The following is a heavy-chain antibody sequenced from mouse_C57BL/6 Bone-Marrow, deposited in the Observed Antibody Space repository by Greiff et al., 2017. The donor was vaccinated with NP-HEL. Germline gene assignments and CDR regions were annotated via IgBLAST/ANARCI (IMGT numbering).Heavy chain of an antibody. CDR1: GYTFTSYW. CDR2: IDPSDSYT. Sequence: QVQLQQPGAELVKPGASVKLSCKASGYTFTSYWMQWVNQRPGQGLEWIGEIDPSDSYTNYNQKFKGKATLTVDTSSSTAYMQLSSLTSEDSAVYYWARGGTGTRGYAMDYWGQGTSVTVSS. V-gene: IGHV1-50*01. J-gene: IGHJ4*01. D-gene: IGHD4-1*01. CDR3: ARGGTGTRGYAMDY.